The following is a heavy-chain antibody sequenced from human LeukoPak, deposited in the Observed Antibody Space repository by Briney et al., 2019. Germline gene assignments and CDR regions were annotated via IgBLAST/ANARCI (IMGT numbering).Heavy chain of an antibody. J-gene: IGHJ4*02. V-gene: IGHV3-30*04. CDR2: ISYDGSNK. Sequence: PGGSLRLSCAASGFTFSSYAMHWVRQAPGKGLEWVAVISYDGSNKYYADSVKGRFTISGDNSKNTLYLQMDSLRAEDTAVYYCAREMRAVVAATPGYWGQGTLVTVSS. D-gene: IGHD2-15*01. CDR1: GFTFSSYA. CDR3: AREMRAVVAATPGY.